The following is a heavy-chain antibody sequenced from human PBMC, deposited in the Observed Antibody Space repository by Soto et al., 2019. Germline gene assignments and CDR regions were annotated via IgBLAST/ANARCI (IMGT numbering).Heavy chain of an antibody. V-gene: IGHV1-46*01. Sequence: QVRLVQSGAEVKKPGASVKVSCKASGYIFTNYYIHWVRQAPGQGLEWMAIINPNGGSTNCAQELQGRVTLTMDTSTSTVYMDLSSLTSEDTAVYYCARQLYSRDKWGQGTLVTVSS. CDR2: INPNGGST. CDR3: ARQLYSRDK. J-gene: IGHJ4*02. D-gene: IGHD2-21*01. CDR1: GYIFTNYY.